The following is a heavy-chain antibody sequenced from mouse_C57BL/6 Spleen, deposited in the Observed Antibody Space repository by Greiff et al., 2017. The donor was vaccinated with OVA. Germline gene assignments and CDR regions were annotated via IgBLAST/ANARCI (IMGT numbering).Heavy chain of an antibody. J-gene: IGHJ2*01. Sequence: EVMLVESGAGLVKPGGSLKLSCAASGFTFSSYAMSWVRQTPEKRLEWVAYISSGGDYIYYADTVKGRFTISRDNARNTLYLQMSSLKSEDTAMYYCTRGSTPYYFDYWGQGTTLTVSS. CDR1: GFTFSSYA. CDR3: TRGSTPYYFDY. V-gene: IGHV5-9-1*02. CDR2: ISSGGDYI.